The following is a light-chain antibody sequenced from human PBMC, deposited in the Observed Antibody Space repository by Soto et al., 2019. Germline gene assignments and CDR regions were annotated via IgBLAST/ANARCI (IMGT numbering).Light chain of an antibody. Sequence: QSALTQPRSVSGSPGQSVTISCTGTSSDVGGYNHVSWYQQHPGKAPKLMIYDASKRPSGVPDRFSGSKSGNTASLTISGLQAEDEADYYCCSYAGNYIWVFGGGTKVTVL. CDR3: CSYAGNYIWV. V-gene: IGLV2-11*01. CDR2: DAS. CDR1: SSDVGGYNH. J-gene: IGLJ3*02.